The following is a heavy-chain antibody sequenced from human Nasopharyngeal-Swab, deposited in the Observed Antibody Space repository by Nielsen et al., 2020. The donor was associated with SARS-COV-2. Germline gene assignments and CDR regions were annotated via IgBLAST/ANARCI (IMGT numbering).Heavy chain of an antibody. CDR2: IYYSGST. V-gene: IGHV4-59*13. D-gene: IGHD4-17*01. CDR3: AGGPPPMTTPYYYGMDV. CDR1: DGSISSYY. J-gene: IGHJ6*02. Sequence: SETLSLTCTVSDGSISSYYWSWIRQPPGKGLEWIGYIYYSGSTNYNPSLKSRVTISVDTSKNQFSLKLSSVTAADTAVYYCAGGPPPMTTPYYYGMDVWGQGTTVTVSS.